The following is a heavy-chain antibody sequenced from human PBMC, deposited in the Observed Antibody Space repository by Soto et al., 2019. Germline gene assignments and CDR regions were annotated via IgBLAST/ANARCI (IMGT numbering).Heavy chain of an antibody. CDR1: GFSFSGCY. D-gene: IGHD2-15*01. Sequence: GGSLRLSCTASGFSFSGCYMSWVRQAPGKGLEWVGNIKPDGSEENYVGSVKGRFTISRDNTKKSLYLQMNNLRAEDTAVYYCVCRALGYWGQGTLVTVSS. CDR3: VCRALGY. J-gene: IGHJ4*02. CDR2: IKPDGSEE. V-gene: IGHV3-7*01.